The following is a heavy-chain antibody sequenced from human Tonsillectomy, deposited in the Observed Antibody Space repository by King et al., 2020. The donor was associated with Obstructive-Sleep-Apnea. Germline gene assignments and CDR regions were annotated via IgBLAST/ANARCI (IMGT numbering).Heavy chain of an antibody. D-gene: IGHD5-12*01. CDR3: ARGDLDRVGGGFDY. CDR1: GGSISSYY. J-gene: IGHJ4*02. CDR2: IYYSGST. Sequence: QLQESGPGLVKPSETLSLTCTVSGGSISSYYWSWILQPPGKGLEWIGYIYYSGSTNYNPSLKSRVTISVDTSKNQFSLKLSSVTAADTAVYYCARGDLDRVGGGFDYWGQGTLVTVSS. V-gene: IGHV4-59*01.